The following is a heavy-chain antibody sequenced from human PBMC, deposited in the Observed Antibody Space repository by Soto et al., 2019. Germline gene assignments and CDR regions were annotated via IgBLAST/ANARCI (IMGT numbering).Heavy chain of an antibody. CDR1: GYTFTSYG. V-gene: IGHV1-18*01. Sequence: GASVKVSCKASGYTFTSYGISWVRQAPGQGLEWMGWISAYNGNTNYAQKLQGRVTMTTDTSTSTAYMELRSLRSDDTAVYYCARDQMIVVVTDYFDYWGQGTLVTVSS. CDR3: ARDQMIVVVTDYFDY. D-gene: IGHD3-22*01. CDR2: ISAYNGNT. J-gene: IGHJ4*02.